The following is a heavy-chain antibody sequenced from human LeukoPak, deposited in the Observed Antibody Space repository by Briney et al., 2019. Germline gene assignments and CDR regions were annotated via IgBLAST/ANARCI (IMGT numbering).Heavy chain of an antibody. CDR3: ARDLGDGYNSYAFDV. Sequence: ASVKVSCKASGYTFTGYYMYWVRQAPGQGLEWMGWINPNSGGTNYAQKFQGRVTMTRDTSISTAYMELSRLRSDDTAVYYCARDLGDGYNSYAFDVWGQGTMVTVSS. D-gene: IGHD5-24*01. V-gene: IGHV1-2*02. J-gene: IGHJ3*01. CDR2: INPNSGGT. CDR1: GYTFTGYY.